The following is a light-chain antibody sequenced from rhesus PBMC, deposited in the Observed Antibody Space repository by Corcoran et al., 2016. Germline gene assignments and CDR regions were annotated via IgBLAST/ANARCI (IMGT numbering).Light chain of an antibody. J-gene: IGKJ3*01. CDR3: LQHSNWPFT. V-gene: IGKV3-24*01. CDR2: GAS. Sequence: EIVMTQSPATLSLSPGERATLSCRASQSVSSSLAWYPQKPGQAPRLLIYGASSRATGIPDRFSGSVSGTDFTLTISSLEPEDVAVYYCLQHSNWPFTFGPGTKLDIK. CDR1: QSVSSS.